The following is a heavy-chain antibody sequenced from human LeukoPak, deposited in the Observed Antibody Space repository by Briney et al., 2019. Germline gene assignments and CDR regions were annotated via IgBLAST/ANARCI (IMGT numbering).Heavy chain of an antibody. CDR3: ARRRYCSSTSCYAGFGY. J-gene: IGHJ4*02. D-gene: IGHD2-2*01. CDR1: GYSFTSYW. Sequence: GESLKISCKGSGYSFTSYWIGWVRQMPGKGLEWMGIIYPGDSDTRYSPSFQGQVTISADKSISTAYLQWSSLKASDTAMYYCARRRYCSSTSCYAGFGYCAQGTLVTVSS. V-gene: IGHV5-51*01. CDR2: IYPGDSDT.